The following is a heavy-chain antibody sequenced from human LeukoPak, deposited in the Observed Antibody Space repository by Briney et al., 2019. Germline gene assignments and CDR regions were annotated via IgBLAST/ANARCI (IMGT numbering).Heavy chain of an antibody. Sequence: ASVKVSCKASGYTFTSYGISWVRQAPGQGLEWMGWISAYNGNTNYAQKLQVRVTMTTDTATSTAYMELRSLRSDDTAVYYCARDRVPRSYSDILTGYSPYYYGMDAWGQGTTVTVSS. CDR3: ARDRVPRSYSDILTGYSPYYYGMDA. V-gene: IGHV1-18*01. D-gene: IGHD3-9*01. CDR1: GYTFTSYG. J-gene: IGHJ6*02. CDR2: ISAYNGNT.